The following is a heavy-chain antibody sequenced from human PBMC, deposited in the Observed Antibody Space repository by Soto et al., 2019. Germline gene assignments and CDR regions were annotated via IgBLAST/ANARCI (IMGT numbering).Heavy chain of an antibody. CDR2: IWYDGSNK. D-gene: IGHD3-22*01. V-gene: IGHV3-33*01. J-gene: IGHJ4*01. CDR3: AAWGYYYDRDGHLG. CDR1: GFTFSSYG. Sequence: PGGSLRLSCAASGFTFSSYGMHWVRQAPGKGLEWVAVIWYDGSNKYYADSVKGRFTISRDNSKNTLYLQMNSLRAEDTAVYYFAAWGYYYDRDGHLGRGQRTLVTVSS.